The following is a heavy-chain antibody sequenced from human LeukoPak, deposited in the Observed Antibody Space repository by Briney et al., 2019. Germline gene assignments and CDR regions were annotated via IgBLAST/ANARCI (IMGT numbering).Heavy chain of an antibody. Sequence: ASVKVSCKASGYTFTSYYMHWVRQAPGQGLAWMGIINPSGGSTSYAQKFQGRVTMTRDTSTSTVYMELSSLRSEDTAVYYCARGLRYFDWLDTYFDYWGQGTLVTVSS. J-gene: IGHJ4*02. CDR2: INPSGGST. D-gene: IGHD3-9*01. CDR1: GYTFTSYY. V-gene: IGHV1-46*01. CDR3: ARGLRYFDWLDTYFDY.